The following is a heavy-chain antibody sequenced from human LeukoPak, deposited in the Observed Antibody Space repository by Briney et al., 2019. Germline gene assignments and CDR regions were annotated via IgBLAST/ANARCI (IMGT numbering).Heavy chain of an antibody. CDR2: IYYSGNC. J-gene: IGHJ4*02. D-gene: IGHD3-10*01. V-gene: IGHV4-39*01. Sequence: PSETLSLSCTVPCGSISCSSYYWGRIRQPPGKGLDWIGTIYYSGNCHYNPTTKSRVNIPGDMSKNRLSLKLSSVTAADTAVYDCARHPDWGSGSYHFDYWGQRTLVTVSS. CDR3: ARHPDWGSGSYHFDY. CDR1: CGSISCSSYY.